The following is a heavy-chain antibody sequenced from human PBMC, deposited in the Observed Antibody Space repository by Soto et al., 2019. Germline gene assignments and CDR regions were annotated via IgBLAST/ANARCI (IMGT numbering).Heavy chain of an antibody. J-gene: IGHJ3*02. Sequence: QVQLQQWGAGLLKPSETLSLTCAVYGGSFSGYSWSWIRQPPGKGLEWMGEIYHSGSTNYNPSLKSRLTISLDTSKNQVSLKLTSVTAADTAVYYFAIGLTQLDGAFDIWGQGTMVTVSS. CDR1: GGSFSGYS. V-gene: IGHV4-34*01. D-gene: IGHD1-1*01. CDR3: AIGLTQLDGAFDI. CDR2: IYHSGST.